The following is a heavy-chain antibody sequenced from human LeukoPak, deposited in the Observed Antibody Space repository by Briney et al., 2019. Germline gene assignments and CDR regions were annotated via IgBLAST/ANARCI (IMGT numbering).Heavy chain of an antibody. D-gene: IGHD2-8*02. CDR2: IYPGDSDT. CDR1: GYRFDAYW. CDR3: AGAYYCAGGACKLEY. Sequence: HVESLKISCQGSGYRFDAYWIAWVRQMPGKGLEWMGIIYPGDSDTKYSPSFRGQITITADKSINTAHLRWSSLKTSDTAMYYCAGAYYCAGGACKLEYWGQGTQVTVSS. V-gene: IGHV5-51*01. J-gene: IGHJ4*02.